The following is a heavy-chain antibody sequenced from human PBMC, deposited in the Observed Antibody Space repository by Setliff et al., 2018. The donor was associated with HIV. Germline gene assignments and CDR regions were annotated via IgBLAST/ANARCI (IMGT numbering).Heavy chain of an antibody. CDR3: ARHTVYGDYLSLYYFDY. J-gene: IGHJ4*02. CDR2: IYYSGST. D-gene: IGHD4-17*01. Sequence: SETLSLTCTVSGGSISSSSYYWGWIRQPPGKGLEWIGSIYYSGSTYYNPSLKSRVTISVDTSKNQFSLKLSSVTAADAAVYYCARHTVYGDYLSLYYFDYWGQGTLVTVSS. CDR1: GGSISSSSYY. V-gene: IGHV4-39*01.